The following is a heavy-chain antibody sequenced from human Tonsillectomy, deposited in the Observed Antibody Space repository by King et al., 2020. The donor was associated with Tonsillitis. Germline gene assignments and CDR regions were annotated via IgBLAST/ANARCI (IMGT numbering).Heavy chain of an antibody. J-gene: IGHJ2*01. Sequence: QLQESGPGLVKPSETLSLTCTVSGGSISSYYWSWIRQPPGKGLEWIGFAYYSGSTNYNPSLKSRVTMSVDTSKNHFSLRLRSVTVADTAVYYCARPHSSSFWYFDLWGRGTLVTVSS. V-gene: IGHV4-59*08. CDR2: AYYSGST. D-gene: IGHD6-6*01. CDR1: GGSISSYY. CDR3: ARPHSSSFWYFDL.